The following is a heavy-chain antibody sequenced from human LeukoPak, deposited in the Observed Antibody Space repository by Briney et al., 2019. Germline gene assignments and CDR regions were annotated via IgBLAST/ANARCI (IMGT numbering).Heavy chain of an antibody. Sequence: SVKVSCKASGGTFSSYAISWVRQAAGQGLEWMGRIIPIFGTANYAQKFQGRVTITADKSTSTAYMELSSLRSEDTAVYYCAREGGYSSGWVDYWGQGTLVTVSS. CDR3: AREGGYSSGWVDY. CDR1: GGTFSSYA. D-gene: IGHD6-19*01. CDR2: IIPIFGTA. V-gene: IGHV1-69*06. J-gene: IGHJ4*02.